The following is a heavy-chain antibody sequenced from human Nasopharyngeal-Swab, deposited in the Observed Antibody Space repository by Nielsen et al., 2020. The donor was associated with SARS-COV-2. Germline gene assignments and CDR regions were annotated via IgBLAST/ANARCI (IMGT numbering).Heavy chain of an antibody. V-gene: IGHV3-7*05. CDR2: IKQDGSEK. D-gene: IGHD2-2*01. J-gene: IGHJ5*02. CDR3: AREGEGYCSSTSCYARGGWFDP. Sequence: VRQMPGKGLEWVANIKQDGSEKYYVDSVKGRFTISRDNAKNSLYLQMNSLRAEDTAVYYCAREGEGYCSSTSCYARGGWFDPWGQGTLVTVSS.